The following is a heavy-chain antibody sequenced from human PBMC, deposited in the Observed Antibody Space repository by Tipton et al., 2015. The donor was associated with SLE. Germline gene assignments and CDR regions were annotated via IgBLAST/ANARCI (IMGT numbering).Heavy chain of an antibody. CDR2: ISSTSEYI. V-gene: IGHV3-21*04. Sequence: SLRLSCDASGFSFSIYTMNWVRRAPGKGLEWVASISSTSEYIYYRDAAKGRFTISRDNTKNTLYLQMNSLRAEDTAVYFCAKGSGWYEDDGMDVWGQGTTVTVSS. D-gene: IGHD6-19*01. CDR3: AKGSGWYEDDGMDV. J-gene: IGHJ6*02. CDR1: GFSFSIYT.